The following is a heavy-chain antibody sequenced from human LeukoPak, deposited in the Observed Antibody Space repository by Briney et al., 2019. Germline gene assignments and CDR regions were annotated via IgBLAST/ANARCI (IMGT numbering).Heavy chain of an antibody. CDR1: GFTFSTYA. Sequence: GGSLRLSCAASGFTFSTYAMGWVRQAPGKGLEWVSDINGSGGSTYYADSVKGRFTISRDNSKNTLYLQMNSLRAEDTAVYYCAKRIQSAMATGYWGQGTLVTVSS. V-gene: IGHV3-23*01. CDR2: INGSGGST. CDR3: AKRIQSAMATGY. J-gene: IGHJ4*02. D-gene: IGHD5-18*01.